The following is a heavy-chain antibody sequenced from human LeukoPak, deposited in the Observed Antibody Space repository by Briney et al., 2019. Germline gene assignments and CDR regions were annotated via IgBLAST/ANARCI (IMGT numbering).Heavy chain of an antibody. CDR2: INSDGTST. V-gene: IGHV3-74*01. CDR1: GFTFSSHW. Sequence: GGSLTLSCAAFGFTFSSHWIHWVRQAPGKGPVWVSRINSDGTSTTYADPVKGRFTISRDSAKNTVYLQMNSLRAEDTAVYYCVRGGGADRPYGLDVWGQGTTVTVSS. J-gene: IGHJ6*02. D-gene: IGHD6-6*01. CDR3: VRGGGADRPYGLDV.